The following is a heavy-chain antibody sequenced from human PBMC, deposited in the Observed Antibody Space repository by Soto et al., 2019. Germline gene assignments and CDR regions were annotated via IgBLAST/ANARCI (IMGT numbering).Heavy chain of an antibody. J-gene: IGHJ4*02. V-gene: IGHV1-8*01. CDR1: GYTFTGYD. CDR2: MNPYNGNT. D-gene: IGHD3-10*01. CDR3: ARGPGDLGYLDY. Sequence: AASVKVSCKASGYTFTGYDINWVRQAPGQGLECMGWMNPYNGNTGYAQNFQGRVTMTRNTSISTAYMELSSLRSDDTAVYYCARGPGDLGYLDYWGQGALVTVSS.